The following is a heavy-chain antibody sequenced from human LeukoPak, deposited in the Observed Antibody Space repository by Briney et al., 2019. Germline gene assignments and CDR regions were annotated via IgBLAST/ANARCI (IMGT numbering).Heavy chain of an antibody. Sequence: SVKVSCKASGGTFSSYAISWVRQAPGQGLEWMGGIIPIFGTANYAQKFQGRVTITTDESTSTAYMELSSLRSEDTAVYYCARSVRSGDYYYYYMDVWGKGTTVTVSS. CDR3: ARSVRSGDYYYYYMDV. D-gene: IGHD7-27*01. J-gene: IGHJ6*03. CDR1: GGTFSSYA. CDR2: IIPIFGTA. V-gene: IGHV1-69*05.